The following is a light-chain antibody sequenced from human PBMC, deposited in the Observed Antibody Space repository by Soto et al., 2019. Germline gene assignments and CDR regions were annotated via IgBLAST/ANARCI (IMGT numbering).Light chain of an antibody. CDR1: QSISTY. V-gene: IGKV1-39*01. CDR2: SAS. Sequence: DIQMTRSQSSLSASVGARVTITARASQSISTYLNCYQKKPGKAPEFLIYSASSLQSGVPSGFSGSGSGTDFTLTINSLQPEDFATYYCQQSYSPPWTFGQGTKVEIK. J-gene: IGKJ1*01. CDR3: QQSYSPPWT.